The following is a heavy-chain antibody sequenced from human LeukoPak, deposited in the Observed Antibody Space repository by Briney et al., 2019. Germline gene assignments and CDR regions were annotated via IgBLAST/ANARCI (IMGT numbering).Heavy chain of an antibody. CDR2: ISWNSGSI. CDR3: AKDYGSGSRGAFDI. CDR1: GFTFDDYA. D-gene: IGHD3-10*01. Sequence: GGSLRLSCAASGFTFDDYAMHWVRQAPGKGLEWVSGISWNSGSIAYADSVKGRFTISRDNAKNSLYLQMNSLRAEDTALYYCAKDYGSGSRGAFDIWGQGTMVTVSS. J-gene: IGHJ3*02. V-gene: IGHV3-9*01.